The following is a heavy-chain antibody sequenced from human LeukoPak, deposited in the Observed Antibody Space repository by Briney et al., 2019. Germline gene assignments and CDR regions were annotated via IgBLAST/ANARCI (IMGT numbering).Heavy chain of an antibody. V-gene: IGHV4-38-2*02. CDR3: ARAFPSRITMIVVVTPHYFDY. J-gene: IGHJ4*02. CDR1: GYSISSGYY. Sequence: SETLPLTCTVSGYSISSGYYWGWIRQPPGKGLEWIGSIYHSGSTYYNPSPKSRVTISVDTSKNQFSLKLSSVTAADTAVYYCARAFPSRITMIVVVTPHYFDYWGQGTLVTVSS. CDR2: IYHSGST. D-gene: IGHD3-22*01.